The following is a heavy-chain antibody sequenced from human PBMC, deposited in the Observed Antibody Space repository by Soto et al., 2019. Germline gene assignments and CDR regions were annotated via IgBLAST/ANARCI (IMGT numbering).Heavy chain of an antibody. CDR2: ISYTGST. CDR3: ARVGEYCSSTSCDHYYSYGMDV. Sequence: ASETLSLTCTVSGGFISSGGYYWTWIRQHPGKGLEWIGYISYTGSTYYIPSLKSRVTISVDTSKNQFSLKLSSVAAADTAVYFCARVGEYCSSTSCDHYYSYGMDVWGQGTTVTVSS. J-gene: IGHJ6*02. D-gene: IGHD2-2*01. V-gene: IGHV4-31*03. CDR1: GGFISSGGYY.